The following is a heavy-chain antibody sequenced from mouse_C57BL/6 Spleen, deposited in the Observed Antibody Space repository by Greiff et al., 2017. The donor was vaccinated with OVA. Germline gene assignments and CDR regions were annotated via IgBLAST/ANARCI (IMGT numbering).Heavy chain of an antibody. D-gene: IGHD1-1*01. CDR3: ARPITTEVATNFDY. J-gene: IGHJ2*01. CDR2: IHPNSGST. V-gene: IGHV1-64*01. Sequence: QVQLQQPGAELVKPGASVKLSCKASGYTFTSYWMHWVKQRPGQGLEWIGMIHPNSGSTNYNEKFKSKATLTVDKSSSTAYMQLSSLTSEDSAVYYCARPITTEVATNFDYWGQGTTLTVSS. CDR1: GYTFTSYW.